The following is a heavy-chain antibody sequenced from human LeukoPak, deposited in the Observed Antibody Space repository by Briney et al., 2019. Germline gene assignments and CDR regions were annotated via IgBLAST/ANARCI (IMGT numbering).Heavy chain of an antibody. Sequence: ASVKVSCKASGYTFTGYYMHLVRQAPGQGLEWMGWINPNSGGTNYAQKFQGRVTMTRDTSISTAYMELSRLRSDDTAVYYCARDLEEQWLAYYYYYMDVWGKGTTV. CDR3: ARDLEEQWLAYYYYYMDV. D-gene: IGHD6-19*01. CDR1: GYTFTGYY. V-gene: IGHV1-2*02. CDR2: INPNSGGT. J-gene: IGHJ6*03.